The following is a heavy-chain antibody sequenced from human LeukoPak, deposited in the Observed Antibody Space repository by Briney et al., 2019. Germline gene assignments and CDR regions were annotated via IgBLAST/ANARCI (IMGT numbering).Heavy chain of an antibody. J-gene: IGHJ4*02. CDR1: GITFGDYT. CDR2: VRSNSNGGTT. Sequence: GGSLRLSCTASGITFGDYTMNWVRQAPGKGLEWVGFVRSNSNGGTTEYAASVKGRFTISRDDSKSIAYLQMNSLKVEDTDVYYCTSRVDYWGQGTLVTVSS. CDR3: TSRVDY. V-gene: IGHV3-49*04.